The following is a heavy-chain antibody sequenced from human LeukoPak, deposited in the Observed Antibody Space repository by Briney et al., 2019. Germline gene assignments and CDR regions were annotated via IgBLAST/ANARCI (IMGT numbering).Heavy chain of an antibody. CDR2: ISAYNCNT. CDR1: GYTFTSYG. J-gene: IGHJ4*02. Sequence: ASVKVSCKASGYTFTSYGISWVRQAPGQGLEWMGWISAYNCNTNHAQKLQGRVTMTTDTSTSTAYMELRSLRSDDTAVYYCARDRSRHRDPLSPAYSSSCHDYWGQGTLVTVSS. CDR3: ARDRSRHRDPLSPAYSSSCHDY. V-gene: IGHV1-18*01. D-gene: IGHD6-13*01.